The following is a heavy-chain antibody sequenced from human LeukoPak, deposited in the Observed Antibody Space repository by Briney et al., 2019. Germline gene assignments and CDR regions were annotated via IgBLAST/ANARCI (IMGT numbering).Heavy chain of an antibody. D-gene: IGHD2/OR15-2a*01. V-gene: IGHV3-23*01. CDR3: ARGIDGGFDF. CDR1: GFTFSNYA. Sequence: GGSLRLSCAASGFTFSNYAMSWVRQAPGKGLEWVSGISGSGRSTYYGDSVKGRFTISRDNSKNTLYLQMNSLRAEDTAVYYCARGIDGGFDFWGQGTLVTVSS. J-gene: IGHJ4*02. CDR2: ISGSGRST.